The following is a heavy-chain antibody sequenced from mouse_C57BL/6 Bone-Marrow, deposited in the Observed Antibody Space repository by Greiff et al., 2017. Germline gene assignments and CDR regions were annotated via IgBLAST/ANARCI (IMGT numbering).Heavy chain of an antibody. CDR1: GFNIKNTY. D-gene: IGHD1-1*01. V-gene: IGHV14-3*01. J-gene: IGHJ2*01. CDR2: IDPANGNT. CDR3: ARRGIYDYYYYYFDY. Sequence: VQLQQSVAELVRPGASVKLSCTASGFNIKNTYMHWVKQRPEQGLEWIGRIDPANGNTKYAPKFKGKATITTDTSSNTAYLQLSSLTSEDTAIYYCARRGIYDYYYYYFDYWGQGTTLTVSS.